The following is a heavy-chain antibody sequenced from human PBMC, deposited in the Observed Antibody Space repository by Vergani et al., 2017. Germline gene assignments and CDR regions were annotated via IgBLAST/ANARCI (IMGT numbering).Heavy chain of an antibody. D-gene: IGHD5-18*01. CDR1: GFSFGDYA. CDR3: SRGRGYSFGYSDY. V-gene: IGHV3-49*04. J-gene: IGHJ4*02. Sequence: EVQLVESGGGLVPPGRSLRLSCAASGFSFGDYAMTWVRQAPGKGLEWVAFIRNKAYGGPTEYAASVKGRFTISRDDSKRLAYLQLSGVKTEDTAVYFCSRGRGYSFGYSDYWGQGTRVTVSS. CDR2: IRNKAYGGPT.